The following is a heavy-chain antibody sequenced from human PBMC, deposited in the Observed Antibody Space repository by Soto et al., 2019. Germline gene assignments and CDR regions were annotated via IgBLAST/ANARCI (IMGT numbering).Heavy chain of an antibody. Sequence: QLQLQESGPGLVKPSETLSLTCTVSGGSISSSSYYWGWIRQPPGKGLEWIGSIYYSGSTYYNPSLKSRVTISVDTSKNQFSLKLSSVTAADTAVYYCARPPNIAARPSGAFDIWGQGTMVTVSS. CDR2: IYYSGST. D-gene: IGHD6-6*01. V-gene: IGHV4-39*01. CDR1: GGSISSSSYY. J-gene: IGHJ3*02. CDR3: ARPPNIAARPSGAFDI.